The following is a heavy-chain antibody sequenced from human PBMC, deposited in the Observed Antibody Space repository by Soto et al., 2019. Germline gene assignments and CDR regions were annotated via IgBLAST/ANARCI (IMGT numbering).Heavy chain of an antibody. CDR1: GFTFSSYS. CDR3: SRGSGPGRSAFDM. CDR2: ISSSSSSI. V-gene: IGHV3-48*01. Sequence: GGSLRLSCAASGFTFSSYSMNWDRQAPGKGLECISYISSSSSSIYYADSVKGRFTISRDNAKNSLYLQMNSLRAEDTAVYYCSRGSGPGRSAFDMWGQGTMVTVSS. D-gene: IGHD3-10*01. J-gene: IGHJ3*02.